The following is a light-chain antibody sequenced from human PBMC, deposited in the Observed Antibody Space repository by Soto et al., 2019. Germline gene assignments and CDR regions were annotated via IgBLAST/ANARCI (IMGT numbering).Light chain of an antibody. Sequence: EIVITQSPATLSVSPGERAALCCRASQSVGSDLAWYQQKPGQPPRLLIYDASTRATGIPSRFSGSGSGTEFTLTISSLKSEDFAVYYCQQYDNWPRTFGQGTKVDI. V-gene: IGKV3-15*01. CDR1: QSVGSD. J-gene: IGKJ1*01. CDR2: DAS. CDR3: QQYDNWPRT.